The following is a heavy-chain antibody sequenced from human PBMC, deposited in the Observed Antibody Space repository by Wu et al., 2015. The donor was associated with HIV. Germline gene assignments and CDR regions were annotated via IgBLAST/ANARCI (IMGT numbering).Heavy chain of an antibody. J-gene: IGHJ6*04. CDR2: LSAYNGNT. CDR3: ARAVVAVVPAAETHMMDV. D-gene: IGHD2-2*01. CDR1: GGTFSSYG. V-gene: IGHV1-18*01. Sequence: QVQLVQSGAEVKKPGSSVKVSCKASGGTFSSYGISWVRQAPGQGLEWMGWLSAYNGNTNYAQNLQGRVTMTTDTSTSTAYMELRSLRSDDTAVYYCARAVVAVVPAAETHMMDVWGKGTTVTVSS.